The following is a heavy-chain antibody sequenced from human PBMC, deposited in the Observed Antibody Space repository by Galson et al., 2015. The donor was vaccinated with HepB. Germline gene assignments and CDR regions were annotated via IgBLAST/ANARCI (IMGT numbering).Heavy chain of an antibody. CDR2: IRYDGSNK. J-gene: IGHJ1*01. CDR1: GFTFSSYG. CDR3: ATRHEGSSSHLNPYFQH. Sequence: SLRLSCAASGFTFSSYGMHWVRQAPGKGLEWVAVIRYDGSNKYYADSVKGRFTISRDNSKNTLYLQMNSLRAEDTAVYYCATRHEGSSSHLNPYFQHWGQGTLVTVSS. D-gene: IGHD6-13*01. V-gene: IGHV3-33*01.